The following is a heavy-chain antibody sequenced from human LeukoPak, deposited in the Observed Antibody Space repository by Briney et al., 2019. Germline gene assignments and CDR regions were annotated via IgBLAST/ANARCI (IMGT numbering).Heavy chain of an antibody. J-gene: IGHJ4*02. D-gene: IGHD5-18*01. Sequence: GGSLRLSYEASGFTFGSHAMYWVRQAPGKGLEWVAGIFGSGGSPHYADPVKGRFTISRDNSRNTVYLQINSLRAKDTAVYYCGKTTVGYSSGQKPAWPVDYWGQGTLVTVSS. CDR2: IFGSGGSP. CDR1: GFTFGSHA. V-gene: IGHV3-23*01. CDR3: GKTTVGYSSGQKPAWPVDY.